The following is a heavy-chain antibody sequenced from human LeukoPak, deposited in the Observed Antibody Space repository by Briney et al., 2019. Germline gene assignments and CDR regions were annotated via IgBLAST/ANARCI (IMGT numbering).Heavy chain of an antibody. CDR2: IVVGSGNT. CDR1: GFTFTSSA. D-gene: IGHD3-16*02. J-gene: IGHJ5*02. Sequence: SVKVSCKASGFTFTSSAMQWVRQARGQRLEWIGWIVVGSGNTNYAQEFQERVTITRDMSTSTAYMELSSLRSEDTAAYYCAADDWGSYRLSPWGQGTLVTVSS. CDR3: AADDWGSYRLSP. V-gene: IGHV1-58*02.